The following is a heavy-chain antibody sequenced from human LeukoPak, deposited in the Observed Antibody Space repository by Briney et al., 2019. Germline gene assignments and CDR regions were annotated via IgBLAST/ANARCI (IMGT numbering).Heavy chain of an antibody. Sequence: GESLKISCKGSGYSFTSYWIGWVRQMPGKGLEWMGIIYPGDSNTRYSPSFHGQVTISADKSISTAYLQWSSLTAADTAIYYWARRLPDVRYYYMDVWGKGTTVTVSS. CDR3: ARRLPDVRYYYMDV. CDR1: GYSFTSYW. D-gene: IGHD1-14*01. J-gene: IGHJ6*03. V-gene: IGHV5-51*01. CDR2: IYPGDSNT.